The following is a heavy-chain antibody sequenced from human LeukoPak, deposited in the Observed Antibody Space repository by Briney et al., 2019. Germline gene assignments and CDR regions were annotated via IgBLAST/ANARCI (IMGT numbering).Heavy chain of an antibody. Sequence: GGSLRLSCAASGFTFSSYAMSWVRQAPGKGLEWVSAISGSGGSTYYADSVKGRFTISRDNSKNTLYLQMNSLRAEDTAVYYCATLKSYYTEYFQHWGQGTLVTVSS. CDR2: ISGSGGST. D-gene: IGHD3-10*01. CDR3: ATLKSYYTEYFQH. J-gene: IGHJ1*01. CDR1: GFTFSSYA. V-gene: IGHV3-23*01.